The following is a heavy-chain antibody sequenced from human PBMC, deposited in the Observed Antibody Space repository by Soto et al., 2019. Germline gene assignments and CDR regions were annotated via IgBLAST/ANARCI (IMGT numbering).Heavy chain of an antibody. CDR3: AKDFPSRYCSGGSCSDNGMDV. J-gene: IGHJ6*02. Sequence: TGGSLRLSCAASGFTFSSYAMSWVRQAPGKGLEWVSAISGSGGSTYYADSVKGRFTISRDNSKNTLYLQMNSLRAEDTAVYYCAKDFPSRYCSGGSCSDNGMDVWGQGTTVTVSS. D-gene: IGHD2-15*01. CDR2: ISGSGGST. CDR1: GFTFSSYA. V-gene: IGHV3-23*01.